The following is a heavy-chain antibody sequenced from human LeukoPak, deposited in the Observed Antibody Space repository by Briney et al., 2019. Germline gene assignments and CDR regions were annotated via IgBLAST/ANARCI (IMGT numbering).Heavy chain of an antibody. J-gene: IGHJ4*02. CDR3: AKGQNTTMGSYYFDY. CDR1: GGSISSYY. D-gene: IGHD5-18*01. Sequence: PSETLSLTCTVSGGSISSYYWSWIRQPAGKGLEWIGRIYTSGSTNYNPSLKSRVTMSVDTSKNQFSLKLSSVTAADTAVYYCAKGQNTTMGSYYFDYWGQGTLVTVSS. CDR2: IYTSGST. V-gene: IGHV4-4*07.